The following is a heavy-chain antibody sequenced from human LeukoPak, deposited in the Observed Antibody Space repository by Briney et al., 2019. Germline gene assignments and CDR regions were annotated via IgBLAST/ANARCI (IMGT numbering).Heavy chain of an antibody. V-gene: IGHV1-18*01. CDR1: GYTFTIYG. D-gene: IGHD2-2*01. CDR2: ISAYNGNT. J-gene: IGHJ5*02. CDR3: ARIGGCSSTSCYVGDWFDP. Sequence: GASVTVSFTSSGYTFTIYGISWVRQAPGQGLEWMGWISAYNGNTNYAQKLQGRVTMTTDTSTSTAYMELRSLRSDDTAVYYCARIGGCSSTSCYVGDWFDPWGQGTLVTVSS.